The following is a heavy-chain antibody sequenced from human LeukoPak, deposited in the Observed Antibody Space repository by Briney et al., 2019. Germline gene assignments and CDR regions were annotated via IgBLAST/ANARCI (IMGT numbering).Heavy chain of an antibody. CDR2: ISAYNGNT. CDR1: GGTFSSYA. V-gene: IGHV1-18*01. CDR3: ARDVAPLYPYGMDV. J-gene: IGHJ6*02. Sequence: ASVKVSCKASGGTFSSYAISWGLQAPGQGREWMGWISAYNGNTNYAQKLQGRVTMTTDTSTSTAYMELRRLRSDDTAVYYCARDVAPLYPYGMDVWGQGTTVTVSS.